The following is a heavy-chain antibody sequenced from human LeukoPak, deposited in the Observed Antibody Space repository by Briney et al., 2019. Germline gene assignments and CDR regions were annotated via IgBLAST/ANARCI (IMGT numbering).Heavy chain of an antibody. Sequence: TSETLSLTCTVSGGSISSYYWSWIRQPAGKGLEWIGRIYTSGSTNYNPSLKSRVTMSVDKSKNQFSLKLRSVTAADTAVYYCARVNGVVIRALSFDYWGQGTLVTVSS. V-gene: IGHV4-4*07. D-gene: IGHD3-3*01. CDR1: GGSISSYY. CDR3: ARVNGVVIRALSFDY. CDR2: IYTSGST. J-gene: IGHJ4*02.